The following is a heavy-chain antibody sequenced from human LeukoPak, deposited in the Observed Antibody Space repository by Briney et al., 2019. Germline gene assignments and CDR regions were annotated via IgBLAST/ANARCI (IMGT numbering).Heavy chain of an antibody. D-gene: IGHD5-24*01. CDR2: IIPIFGTA. CDR3: ARARWLQFLDFDY. J-gene: IGHJ4*02. CDR1: GGTFSSYA. V-gene: IGHV1-69*05. Sequence: EASVKVSCKASGGTFSSYAISWVRQAPGQGLEWMGGIIPIFGTANYAQKFQGRVTITTDESTSTAYMELSSLRSEDTAVYYCARARWLQFLDFDYWGQGTLVTVSS.